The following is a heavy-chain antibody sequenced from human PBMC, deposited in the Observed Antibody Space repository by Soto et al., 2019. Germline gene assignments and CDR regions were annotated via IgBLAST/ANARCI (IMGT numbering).Heavy chain of an antibody. CDR3: ARGRYGDY. V-gene: IGHV1-18*01. J-gene: IGHJ4*02. D-gene: IGHD1-1*01. Sequence: QVHLVQSGAEVKKPGASVKVSCKGSGYAFTTYGITWVRQAPGQGLEWMGWISAHNGNTNYAQKLQGRVTVTRDTPTSTAYMELRSLRSDDTAVYYCARGRYGDYWGKGALVTVSS. CDR2: ISAHNGNT. CDR1: GYAFTTYG.